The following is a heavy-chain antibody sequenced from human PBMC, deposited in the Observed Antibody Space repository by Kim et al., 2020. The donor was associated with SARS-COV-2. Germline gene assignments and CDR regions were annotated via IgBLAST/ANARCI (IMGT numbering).Heavy chain of an antibody. V-gene: IGHV1-69*13. Sequence: SVKVSCKASGGTFSSYAISWVRQAPGQGLEWMGGIIPIFGTANYAQKFQGRVTITADESTSTAYMELSSLRSEDTAVYYCASLNKIAARPPIPSSYYYGMDVWGQGTTVTVSS. CDR1: GGTFSSYA. CDR2: IIPIFGTA. J-gene: IGHJ6*02. D-gene: IGHD6-6*01. CDR3: ASLNKIAARPPIPSSYYYGMDV.